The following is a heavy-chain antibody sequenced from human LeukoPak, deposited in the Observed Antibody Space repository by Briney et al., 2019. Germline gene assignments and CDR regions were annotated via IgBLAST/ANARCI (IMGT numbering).Heavy chain of an antibody. CDR3: ASSSRTFDY. CDR1: GFTFSTDV. V-gene: IGHV3-23*01. Sequence: GGSLRLSCAASGFTFSTDVMTWVRQAPGKGLEWVSAIDDDGGSTDYADSVRGRFTISRDNSKNTLFLQMNRLRADDTALYYCASSSRTFDYWGQGTLVTVSS. CDR2: IDDDGGST. J-gene: IGHJ4*02. D-gene: IGHD1-26*01.